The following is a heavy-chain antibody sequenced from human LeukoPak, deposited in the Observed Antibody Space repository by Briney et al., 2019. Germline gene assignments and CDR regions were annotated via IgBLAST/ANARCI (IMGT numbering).Heavy chain of an antibody. D-gene: IGHD1-26*01. CDR3: ARDHGGVVGGTTGIDY. V-gene: IGHV3-7*01. CDR1: GFTFSSYW. J-gene: IGHJ4*02. Sequence: PGGSLRLSCAASGFTFSSYWMSWVRQAPGKGLEWVANIKQDGSEKYYVDSVKGRFTISRDNAKNSLYLQMNSLRAEDTAVYYCARDHGGVVGGTTGIDYWGQGTLVTVSS. CDR2: IKQDGSEK.